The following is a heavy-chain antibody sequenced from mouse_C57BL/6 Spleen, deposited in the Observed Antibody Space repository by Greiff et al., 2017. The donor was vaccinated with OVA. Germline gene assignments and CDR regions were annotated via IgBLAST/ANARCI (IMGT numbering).Heavy chain of an antibody. J-gene: IGHJ2*01. CDR3: ARKDGNYLYYFDY. CDR2: INPGSGGT. Sequence: VQLVESGAELVRPGTSVKVSCKASGYAFTNYLIEWVKQRPGQGLEWIGVINPGSGGTNYNEKFKGKATLTADKSSSTAYMQLSSLTSEDSAVYFCARKDGNYLYYFDYWGQGTTLTVSS. CDR1: GYAFTNYL. V-gene: IGHV1-54*01. D-gene: IGHD2-1*01.